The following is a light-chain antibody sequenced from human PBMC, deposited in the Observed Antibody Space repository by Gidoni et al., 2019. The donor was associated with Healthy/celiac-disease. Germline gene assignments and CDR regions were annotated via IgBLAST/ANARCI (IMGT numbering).Light chain of an antibody. CDR2: GAS. Sequence: VLTPSPGTLSLSPGERATLSCRASQSVSSSYLAWYQQKPGQAPRLLIYGASSRATGIPDRFSGSGSGTDFTLTISRLEPEDFAVYYCQQYGNSFTFGGGTKVEIK. CDR1: QSVSSSY. V-gene: IGKV3-20*01. CDR3: QQYGNSFT. J-gene: IGKJ4*01.